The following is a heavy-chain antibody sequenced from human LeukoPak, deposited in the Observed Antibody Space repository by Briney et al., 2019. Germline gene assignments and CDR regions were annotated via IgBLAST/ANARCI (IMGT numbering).Heavy chain of an antibody. CDR3: AAGRVGATRANYYYYGVDV. CDR2: IVVGSGNT. Sequence: GASVKVSCKASGFTFTSSAMQWVRQARGQRLEWIGWIVVGSGNTNYAQKFQERVTITRDMSTSTAYMELSSLRSEDTAVYYCAAGRVGATRANYYYYGVDVWGQGTTVTVSS. J-gene: IGHJ6*02. D-gene: IGHD1-26*01. CDR1: GFTFTSSA. V-gene: IGHV1-58*02.